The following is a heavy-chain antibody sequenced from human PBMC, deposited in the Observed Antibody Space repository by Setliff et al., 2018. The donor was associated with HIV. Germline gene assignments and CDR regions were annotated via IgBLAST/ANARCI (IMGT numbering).Heavy chain of an antibody. V-gene: IGHV4-39*07. J-gene: IGHJ6*02. CDR3: TRGGPTVAYGVDV. D-gene: IGHD4-17*01. Sequence: SETLSLTCSVSGGSISDNKYYWSWIRQPPGKGLEWTGSIYHSGSTYYNPSLKGRVTISLDTSKNQFYLKLNSVTAADTAIYYCTRGGPTVAYGVDVWGQGTTVTVSS. CDR2: IYHSGST. CDR1: GGSISDNKYY.